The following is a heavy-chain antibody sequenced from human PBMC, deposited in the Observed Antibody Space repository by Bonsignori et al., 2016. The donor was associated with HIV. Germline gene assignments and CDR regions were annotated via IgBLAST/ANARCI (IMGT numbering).Heavy chain of an antibody. CDR1: GFTFSSYA. D-gene: IGHD6-19*01. CDR2: ISSGGGSS. V-gene: IGHV3-23*01. CDR3: ATTVAGPVY. Sequence: GGSLRLSCAASGFTFSSYAMSWVRQAPGKGLECVSTISSGGGSSYYTDSVKGRFTISRDNSKNALYLQMNSLRAEDTAVYYCATTVAGPVYWGQGTLVTVSS. J-gene: IGHJ4*02.